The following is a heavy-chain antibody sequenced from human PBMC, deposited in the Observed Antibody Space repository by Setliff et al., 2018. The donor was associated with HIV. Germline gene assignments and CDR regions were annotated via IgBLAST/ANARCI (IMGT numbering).Heavy chain of an antibody. Sequence: AGGSLRLSCAASGFTFSNYAMSWVRQAPGKGLVWVSRIDGDGSGTSYADSVQGRFTISRDNAKNTLYLQMNSLRAEDTAVYYCVRDITTCWDVWGQGTTVTVSS. CDR1: GFTFSNYA. CDR3: VRDITTCWDV. CDR2: IDGDGSGT. V-gene: IGHV3-74*01. D-gene: IGHD4-4*01. J-gene: IGHJ6*02.